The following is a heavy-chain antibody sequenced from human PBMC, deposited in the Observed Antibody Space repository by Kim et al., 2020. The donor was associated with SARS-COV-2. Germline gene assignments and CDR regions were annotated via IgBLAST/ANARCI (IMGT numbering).Heavy chain of an antibody. Sequence: ASVKVSCKASGYTFTSYGISWVRQAPGQGLEWMGWISAYNGNTNYAQKLQGRVTMTTDTSTSTAYMELRSLRSDDTAVYYCARVDYDILTGYFVYAFDIWGQGTMVTVSS. CDR1: GYTFTSYG. CDR3: ARVDYDILTGYFVYAFDI. V-gene: IGHV1-18*01. J-gene: IGHJ3*02. CDR2: ISAYNGNT. D-gene: IGHD3-9*01.